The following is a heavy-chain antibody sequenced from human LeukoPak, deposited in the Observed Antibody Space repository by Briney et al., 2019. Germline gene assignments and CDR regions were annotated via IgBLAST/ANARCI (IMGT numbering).Heavy chain of an antibody. CDR2: IYSGGST. Sequence: GGSLRLSCAASGFTVSSNYMSWVRQAPGKGLEWVSVIYSGGSTYYADSMKGRFTISRDNSKNTLYLQMNSLRAEDTAVYYCARDSLVATIWGGHHYWGQGTLVTVSS. V-gene: IGHV3-53*01. CDR3: ARDSLVATIWGGHHY. J-gene: IGHJ4*02. D-gene: IGHD5-12*01. CDR1: GFTVSSNY.